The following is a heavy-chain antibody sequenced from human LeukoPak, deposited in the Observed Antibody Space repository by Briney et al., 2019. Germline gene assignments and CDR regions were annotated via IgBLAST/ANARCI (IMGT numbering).Heavy chain of an antibody. D-gene: IGHD6-19*01. J-gene: IGHJ4*02. CDR3: ARQGWSY. Sequence: SETLSLTCSVSGYSISSGYNWGWIRQPPGKGPEWIGSTHHSGATYYNPSLKSRVTISVDTSKNQVSLKLSSVTAADTAVYYCARQGWSYWGQGTLVTVSS. CDR2: THHSGAT. V-gene: IGHV4-38-2*01. CDR1: GYSISSGYN.